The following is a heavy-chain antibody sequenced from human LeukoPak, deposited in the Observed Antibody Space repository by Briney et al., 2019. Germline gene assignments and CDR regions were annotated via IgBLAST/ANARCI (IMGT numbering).Heavy chain of an antibody. Sequence: PSETLSLTCTVSGYSISGYYCSWIRQPPGKGLEWIGYMYDSGTTNHNPSLKSRVTISVDTSKNQFSLMLSSVTAADTAMYYCATDPSATAGFFDSWGQGALVTVSS. V-gene: IGHV4-59*01. CDR1: GYSISGYY. D-gene: IGHD6-13*01. J-gene: IGHJ4*02. CDR2: MYDSGTT. CDR3: ATDPSATAGFFDS.